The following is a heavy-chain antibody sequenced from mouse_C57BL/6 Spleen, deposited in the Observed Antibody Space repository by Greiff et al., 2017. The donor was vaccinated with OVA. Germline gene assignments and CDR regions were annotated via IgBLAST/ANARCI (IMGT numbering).Heavy chain of an antibody. CDR1: GYAFSSSW. CDR3: ARALIFAD. V-gene: IGHV1-82*01. CDR2: IYPGDGDT. Sequence: VQLQQSGPELVKPGASVKISCKASGYAFSSSWMNWVKQRPGKGLEWIGRIYPGDGDTNYNGKFKGKATLTADKSSSTAYMQLSSLTSEDSAVYFCARALIFADWGQGTLVTVSA. J-gene: IGHJ3*01.